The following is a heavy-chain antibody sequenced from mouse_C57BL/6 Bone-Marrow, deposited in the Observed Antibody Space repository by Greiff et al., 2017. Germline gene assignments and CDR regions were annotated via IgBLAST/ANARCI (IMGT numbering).Heavy chain of an antibody. CDR2: INPNNGGT. CDR1: GYTFTDYY. D-gene: IGHD3-3*01. V-gene: IGHV1-26*01. J-gene: IGHJ3*01. CDR3: ARGGGTFAY. Sequence: VQLQQSGPELVKPGASVKISCKASGYTFTDYYMNWVKQSHGKSLEWIGDINPNNGGTSYNQKFKGKATLTVDKSSSTAYMELRSLTSEDSAVYYCARGGGTFAYCGQGALVTVSA.